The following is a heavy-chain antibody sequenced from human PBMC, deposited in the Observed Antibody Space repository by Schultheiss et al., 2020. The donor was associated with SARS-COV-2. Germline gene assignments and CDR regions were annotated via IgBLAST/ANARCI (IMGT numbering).Heavy chain of an antibody. V-gene: IGHV4-38-2*01. CDR3: AKVPSEGPRGYYYDSSRRAFDI. J-gene: IGHJ3*02. CDR1: GYSISSGYY. D-gene: IGHD3-22*01. CDR2: IYHSGST. Sequence: SETLSLTCAVSGYSISSGYYWGWIRQPPGKGLEWIGSIYHSGSTYYNPSLKSRVTISVDTSENQFSLKLSSVTAADTAVYYCAKVPSEGPRGYYYDSSRRAFDIWGQGTMVTVSS.